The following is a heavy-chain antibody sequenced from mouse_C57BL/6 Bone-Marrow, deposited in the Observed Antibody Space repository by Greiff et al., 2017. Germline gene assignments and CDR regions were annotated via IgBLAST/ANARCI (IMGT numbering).Heavy chain of an antibody. Sequence: VQLQQSGAELVRPGASVKLSCTASGFNIKDYYMHWVKQRPEQGLEWIGRIDPEDGDTEYAPKFQGKATMTVDTSSTTAYLQLSSLTSEDTAVYYCTTFYDGYYLDYWGQGTTLTVSS. CDR2: IDPEDGDT. CDR1: GFNIKDYY. CDR3: TTFYDGYYLDY. J-gene: IGHJ2*01. D-gene: IGHD2-3*01. V-gene: IGHV14-1*01.